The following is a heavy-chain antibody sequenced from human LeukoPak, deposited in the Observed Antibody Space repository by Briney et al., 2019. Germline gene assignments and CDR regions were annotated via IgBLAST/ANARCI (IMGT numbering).Heavy chain of an antibody. J-gene: IGHJ4*02. CDR3: ARDRYSYGFDY. CDR1: GYTFTGYY. D-gene: IGHD5-18*01. CDR2: INPNSGGA. Sequence: ASVKVSCKTSGYTFTGYYMHWVRQAPGQGLEWMGWINPNSGGANYAQKFQGRVTMTRDTSISTAYMELSRLRSDDTAVYYCARDRYSYGFDYWGQGTLVTVSS. V-gene: IGHV1-2*02.